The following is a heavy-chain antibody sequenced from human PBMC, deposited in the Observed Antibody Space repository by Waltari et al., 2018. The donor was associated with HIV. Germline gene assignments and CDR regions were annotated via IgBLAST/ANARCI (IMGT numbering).Heavy chain of an antibody. J-gene: IGHJ4*02. V-gene: IGHV3-30*01. CDR3: AREGIVAAPFDF. D-gene: IGHD2-15*01. Sequence: QVQLVESGGGLVQPGGSLRLSCAASGFIFRDFAIHWVRQAPGKGLEWVAVISRDGSSKYYADSVQGRFTISRDNSKNLLHLHMNSLRPKDTAVYYCAREGIVAAPFDFWGLGTLVTVSS. CDR1: GFIFRDFA. CDR2: ISRDGSSK.